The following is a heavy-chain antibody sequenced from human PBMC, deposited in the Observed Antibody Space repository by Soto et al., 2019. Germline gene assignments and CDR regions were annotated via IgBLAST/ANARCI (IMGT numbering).Heavy chain of an antibody. Sequence: GSLRLSCAASGXTFSSYSMSWVRQAPGKGLEWVSAISGSDNTTYYADSVKCRFTISRDNSKNTMYLQMSSLRADDTAVYYCAPMAVWGQGTTATVSS. V-gene: IGHV3-23*01. CDR2: ISGSDNTT. CDR1: GXTFSSYS. CDR3: APMAV. J-gene: IGHJ6*02.